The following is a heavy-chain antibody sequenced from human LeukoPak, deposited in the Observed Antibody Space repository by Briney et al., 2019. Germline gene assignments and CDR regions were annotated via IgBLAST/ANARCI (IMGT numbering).Heavy chain of an antibody. V-gene: IGHV4-34*01. CDR1: GGSFSGYY. J-gene: IGHJ5*02. D-gene: IGHD6-13*01. Sequence: SETLSLTCAVYGGSFSGYYWSWIRQPPGKGVEWIGEINHSGSTNYNPSLKSRVTISVDTSKNQFSLKLSSVTAADTAVYYCARRLGSSWYFYWFDPWGQGTLVTVSS. CDR3: ARRLGSSWYFYWFDP. CDR2: INHSGST.